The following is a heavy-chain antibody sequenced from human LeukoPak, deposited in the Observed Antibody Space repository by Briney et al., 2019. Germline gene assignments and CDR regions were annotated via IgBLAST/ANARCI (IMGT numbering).Heavy chain of an antibody. V-gene: IGHV1-18*01. D-gene: IGHD5-18*01. J-gene: IGHJ4*02. CDR1: GGTFSSYA. CDR2: ISAYNGNT. Sequence: ASVKVSCKASGGTFSSYAISWVRQAPGQGLEWMGWISAYNGNTNYAQKLQGRVTMTTDTSTSTAYMELRSLRSDDTAVYYCARTRSYGSGFSYFDYWGQGTLVTVSS. CDR3: ARTRSYGSGFSYFDY.